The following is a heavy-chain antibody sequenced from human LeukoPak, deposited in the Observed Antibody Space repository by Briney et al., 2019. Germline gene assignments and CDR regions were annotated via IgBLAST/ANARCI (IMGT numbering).Heavy chain of an antibody. V-gene: IGHV3-73*01. CDR3: TSSLAYCGGDCPLDAFDI. CDR2: IRSKANSYAT. D-gene: IGHD2-21*02. CDR1: GFTLSGSA. J-gene: IGHJ3*02. Sequence: GGSLRLSCAASGFTLSGSAMHWVRQASGKGLEWVGRIRSKANSYATAYAASVKGRFTISRDDSKNTAYLQMNSLKTEDTAVYYCTSSLAYCGGDCPLDAFDIWGQGTMVTVSS.